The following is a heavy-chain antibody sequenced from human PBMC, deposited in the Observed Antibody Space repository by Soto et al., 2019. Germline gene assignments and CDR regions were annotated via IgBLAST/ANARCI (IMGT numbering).Heavy chain of an antibody. CDR3: ARSLRGYSGYSGY. D-gene: IGHD5-12*01. J-gene: IGHJ4*02. CDR2: ISSSGSDT. CDR1: GFTFSDYY. Sequence: QVQLVESGGGLVKPGGCLRLSCAASGFTFSDYYMSWIRQAPGKGLEWVSYISSSGSDTNYADSVKGRFTVSRDNAKNSLYLQMNGLRAEDTALYYCARSLRGYSGYSGYWGQGTLVTVSS. V-gene: IGHV3-11*05.